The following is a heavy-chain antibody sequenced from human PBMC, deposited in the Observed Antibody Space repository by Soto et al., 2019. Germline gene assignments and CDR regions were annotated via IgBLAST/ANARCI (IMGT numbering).Heavy chain of an antibody. Sequence: PSETLSLTCTVSGGSISSYYWSWIRQPPGKGLEWIGYIYYSGSTNYNPSLKSRVTISVDTSKNHFSLKLSSVTAADTAVYYCGRVLYYCSSTSCIKHFDYWGQGTLVTVSS. V-gene: IGHV4-59*01. CDR2: IYYSGST. CDR3: GRVLYYCSSTSCIKHFDY. J-gene: IGHJ4*02. CDR1: GGSISSYY. D-gene: IGHD2-2*01.